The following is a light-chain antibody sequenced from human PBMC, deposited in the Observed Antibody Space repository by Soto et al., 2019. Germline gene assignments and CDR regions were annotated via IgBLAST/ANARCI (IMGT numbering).Light chain of an antibody. CDR3: CSFTTSGTLV. CDR2: EVN. J-gene: IGLJ1*01. CDR1: SSDIGAYNH. V-gene: IGLV2-14*01. Sequence: QSVLTQPASVSGSPGQWITISCTGTSSDIGAYNHVSWYQQNPGKAPQLIIYEVNNRPSGLSNRFSASKSGNAASLTISGLQAEDEADYFCCSFTTSGTLVFGTGTKVTAL.